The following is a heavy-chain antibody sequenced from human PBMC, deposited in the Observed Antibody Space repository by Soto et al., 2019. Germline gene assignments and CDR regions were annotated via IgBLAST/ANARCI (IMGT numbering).Heavy chain of an antibody. CDR3: AHRRSYGSGSYFDY. CDR2: IYWIDDK. CDR1: GFSLSTSGVG. V-gene: IGHV2-5*01. D-gene: IGHD3-10*01. Sequence: QITLKESGPTLVKPTQTLTLTCTFSGFSLSTSGVGVGWIRQPPGTALEWLALIYWIDDKRYSPSLKSRRTITKHTSKNPVGLTMTNWDPVETATYYCAHRRSYGSGSYFDYWDQGTLVTVSS. J-gene: IGHJ4*02.